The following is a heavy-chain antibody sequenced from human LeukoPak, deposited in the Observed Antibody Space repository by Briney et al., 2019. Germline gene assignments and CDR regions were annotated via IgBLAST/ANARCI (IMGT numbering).Heavy chain of an antibody. CDR2: ISGSGNSP. D-gene: IGHD5-24*01. Sequence: GGSLRLSCAASGFTFSSTAMTWVRQAPGRGLEWVSSISGSGNSPYYADSLKGRFTISRDNSKNMLYLQMNNVRAEDTAIYYCAERDTSPDNWGQGTLVTVSS. CDR1: GFTFSSTA. V-gene: IGHV3-23*01. J-gene: IGHJ4*02. CDR3: AERDTSPDN.